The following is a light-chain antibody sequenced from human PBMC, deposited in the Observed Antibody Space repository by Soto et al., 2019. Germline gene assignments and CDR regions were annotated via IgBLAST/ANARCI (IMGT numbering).Light chain of an antibody. CDR1: QSVAANY. Sequence: EVVLTQSPGTLSLSPGERATLSCRASQSVAANYLAWYQQKRGQAPRLLIYGASSRATGIPDRFSGSGSGTDFTLTISRLEPEDFSVYYCQQYNNWPRTFGQGTKVDIK. J-gene: IGKJ1*01. CDR2: GAS. V-gene: IGKV3-20*01. CDR3: QQYNNWPRT.